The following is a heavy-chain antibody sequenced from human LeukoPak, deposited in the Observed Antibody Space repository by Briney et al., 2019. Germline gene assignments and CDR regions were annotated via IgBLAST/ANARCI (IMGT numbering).Heavy chain of an antibody. Sequence: PSEALSLTCTVSGGSISSGGYYWSWLRQPPGKGLEWIGYIYHSGSTYYNPSLKSRVTISVDRSKNQFSLKLSSVTAADTAVYYCVRDSRFLEDEALDYWGQGTLVTVSS. CDR3: VRDSRFLEDEALDY. V-gene: IGHV4-30-2*01. D-gene: IGHD3-3*01. J-gene: IGHJ4*02. CDR1: GGSISSGGYY. CDR2: IYHSGST.